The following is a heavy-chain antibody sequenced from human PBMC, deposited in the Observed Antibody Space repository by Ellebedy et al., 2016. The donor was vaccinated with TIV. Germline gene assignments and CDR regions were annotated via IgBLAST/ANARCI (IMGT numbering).Heavy chain of an antibody. D-gene: IGHD2-8*01. Sequence: GESLKISCAASGFTFSSYGMHWVRQAPGKGLEWVAVISYDGSNKYYADSVKGRSTIYRDNSKNTLYLQMNSLRAEDTAVYYCPRDPPRGMLYNEGLYFDYWGQGTLVTVSS. CDR1: GFTFSSYG. V-gene: IGHV3-30*03. J-gene: IGHJ4*02. CDR2: ISYDGSNK. CDR3: PRDPPRGMLYNEGLYFDY.